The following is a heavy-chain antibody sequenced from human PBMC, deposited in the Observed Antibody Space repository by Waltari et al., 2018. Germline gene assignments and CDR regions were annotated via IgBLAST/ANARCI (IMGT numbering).Heavy chain of an antibody. D-gene: IGHD3-3*01. CDR2: IYYSGST. CDR1: GGSISSYY. Sequence: QVQLQESGPGLVKPSETLSLTCTVSGGSISSYYWSWIRKPPGKGLEWIGYIYYSGSTNYHPSLKCRVTISVDTSKNQFSLKLSSVTAADTAVYYCARGRSGYDFWSGYRYWGQGTLVTVSS. CDR3: ARGRSGYDFWSGYRY. V-gene: IGHV4-59*01. J-gene: IGHJ4*02.